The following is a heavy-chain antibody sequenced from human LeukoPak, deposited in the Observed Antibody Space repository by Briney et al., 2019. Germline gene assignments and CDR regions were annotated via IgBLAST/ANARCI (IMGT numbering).Heavy chain of an antibody. CDR1: GGSISSRSYY. CDR2: INHSGST. V-gene: IGHV4-39*07. J-gene: IGHJ3*02. D-gene: IGHD2-8*01. Sequence: PSETLSLTCTVSGGSISSRSYYWSWIRQPPGKGLEWIGEINHSGSTNYNPSLKSRVTISVDTSKNQFSLKLSSVTAADTAVYYCARGLRDIVLMVYAIPAFDIWGQGTMVTVSS. CDR3: ARGLRDIVLMVYAIPAFDI.